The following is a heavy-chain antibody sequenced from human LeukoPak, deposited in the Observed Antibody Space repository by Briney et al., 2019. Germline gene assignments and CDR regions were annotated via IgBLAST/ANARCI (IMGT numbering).Heavy chain of an antibody. D-gene: IGHD3-16*01. CDR1: GFTFSSYS. J-gene: IGHJ4*02. Sequence: GGSLRLSCAASGFTFSSYSMNWVRQAPGKGLEWVSSINILSNYIYYADSVKGRFTISRDNAKNSLYLQMNSLREEDTAVYYCARPHQDYVWGSPDCWGQGTLVTVSS. CDR3: ARPHQDYVWGSPDC. V-gene: IGHV3-21*01. CDR2: INILSNYI.